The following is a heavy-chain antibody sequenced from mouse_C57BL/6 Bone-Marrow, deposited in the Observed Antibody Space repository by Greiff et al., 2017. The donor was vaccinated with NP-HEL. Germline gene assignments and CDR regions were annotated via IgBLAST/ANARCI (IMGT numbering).Heavy chain of an antibody. V-gene: IGHV1-63*01. Sequence: QVHVKQSGAELVRPGTSVKMSCKASGYTFTNYWIGWAKQRPGHGLEWIGDIYPGGGYTNYNEKFKGKATLTADKSSSTAYMQFSSLTSEDSAIYYCARSRNGNYPYYYAMDYWGQGTSVTVSS. J-gene: IGHJ4*01. CDR2: IYPGGGYT. CDR3: ARSRNGNYPYYYAMDY. CDR1: GYTFTNYW. D-gene: IGHD2-1*01.